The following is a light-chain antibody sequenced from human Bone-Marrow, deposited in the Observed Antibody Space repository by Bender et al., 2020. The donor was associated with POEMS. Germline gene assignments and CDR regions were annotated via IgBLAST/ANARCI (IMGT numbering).Light chain of an antibody. Sequence: QSALTQPASVSGSPGQSITFSCKGTDSDLGSYDWVSWYQQRPGKAPKLLIYDVSNRPSGISNRFSGSKSGNMASLIISGLQAEDDADYYCCSYAGAYTFIFGTGTRVTVV. J-gene: IGLJ1*01. CDR1: DSDLGSYDW. CDR3: CSYAGAYTFI. CDR2: DVS. V-gene: IGLV2-14*01.